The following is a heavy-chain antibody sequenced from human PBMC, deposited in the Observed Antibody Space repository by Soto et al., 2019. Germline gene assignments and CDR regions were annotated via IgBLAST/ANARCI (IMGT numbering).Heavy chain of an antibody. D-gene: IGHD3-3*01. V-gene: IGHV3-23*01. CDR1: GFTFSSYA. CDR2: ISGSGGST. J-gene: IGHJ6*02. CDR3: AMAPAAFGVAHYGMDV. Sequence: EVQLLESGGGLVQPGGSLRLSCAASGFTFSSYAMSWVRQAPGKGLEWVSAISGSGGSTYYADSVKGRLTISRDNSKNTLYLQMNSLRAEDTAVYYCAMAPAAFGVAHYGMDVWGQGTTVTVSS.